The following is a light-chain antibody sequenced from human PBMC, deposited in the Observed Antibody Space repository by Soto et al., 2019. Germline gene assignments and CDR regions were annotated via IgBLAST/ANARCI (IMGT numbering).Light chain of an antibody. CDR3: QQYNNWPIT. V-gene: IGKV3D-15*01. Sequence: EIVMTQSPATLSVSPGERATLSCRASQSVSDNLAWYQQKPGQAPRLLIYGASTRATGIPAGFSGSGSGTEFTLTISSLQSEDFAVYYCQQYNNWPITFGGGTKVDIK. J-gene: IGKJ4*01. CDR2: GAS. CDR1: QSVSDN.